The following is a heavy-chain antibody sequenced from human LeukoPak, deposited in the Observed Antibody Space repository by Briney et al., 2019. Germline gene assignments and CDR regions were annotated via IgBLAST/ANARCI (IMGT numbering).Heavy chain of an antibody. J-gene: IGHJ4*02. V-gene: IGHV1-18*01. Sequence: GASVKVSCTASGYTFTSYGISWVRQAPGQGLEWMGWISAYNGNTNYAQKLQGRVTMTTDTSTSTAYMKLRSLRSDDTAVYYCAILSSQWLVLKSRGQGTLVTVSS. CDR2: ISAYNGNT. D-gene: IGHD6-19*01. CDR3: AILSSQWLVLKS. CDR1: GYTFTSYG.